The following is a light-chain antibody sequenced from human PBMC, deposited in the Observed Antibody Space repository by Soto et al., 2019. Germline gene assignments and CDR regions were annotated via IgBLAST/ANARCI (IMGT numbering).Light chain of an antibody. CDR1: QDVGSW. J-gene: IGKJ5*01. CDR3: QQAKTFPPT. CDR2: AAS. V-gene: IGKV1-12*01. Sequence: DIQMTQSPSSVSASVGDRVTISCRASQDVGSWLAWFQQKPGKAPNLLIYAASTLQSGVPSRFSGSGSGTDFTLTISSVQPEDFATYYRQQAKTFPPTFGRGTRLEIK.